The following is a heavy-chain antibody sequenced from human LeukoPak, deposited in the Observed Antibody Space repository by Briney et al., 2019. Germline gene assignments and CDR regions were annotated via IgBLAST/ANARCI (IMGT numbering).Heavy chain of an antibody. D-gene: IGHD3-10*01. Sequence: GGSLRLSCAASGFTFSNYWMSWVRQAPGKGLEWVANIKQDGSEKYYVDSVKGRFTISRDNAKNSLYLQMNSLRAEDTAVYYCATKVLGYYYYMDVWGKGTTVTVSS. CDR1: GFTFSNYW. CDR3: ATKVLGYYYYMDV. V-gene: IGHV3-7*03. J-gene: IGHJ6*03. CDR2: IKQDGSEK.